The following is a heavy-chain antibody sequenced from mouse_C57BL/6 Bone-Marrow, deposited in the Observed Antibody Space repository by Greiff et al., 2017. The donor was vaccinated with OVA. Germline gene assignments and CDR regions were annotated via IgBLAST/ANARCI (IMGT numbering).Heavy chain of an antibody. J-gene: IGHJ4*01. CDR3: ARWGTVVATDAMDY. CDR2: IYPRSGNT. V-gene: IGHV1-81*01. Sequence: QVQLKESGAELARPGASVKLSCKASGYTFTSYGISWVKQRTGQGLEWIGEIYPRSGNTYYNEKFKGKATLTADKSSSTAYMELRSLTSEDSAVYFCARWGTVVATDAMDYWGQGTSVTVSS. D-gene: IGHD1-1*01. CDR1: GYTFTSYG.